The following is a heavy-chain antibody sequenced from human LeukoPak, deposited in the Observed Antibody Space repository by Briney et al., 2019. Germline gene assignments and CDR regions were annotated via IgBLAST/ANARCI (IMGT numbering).Heavy chain of an antibody. CDR2: INSDGSST. CDR3: AKDYYGTGSYYIKFDY. Sequence: PGGSLRLSCAASGFTFSSYWMHWVRQAPGKGLVWVSRINSDGSSTSYADSVKGRFTISRDNAKKFLYLQMNSLRVEDTALYYCAKDYYGTGSYYIKFDYWGQGALVTVSS. CDR1: GFTFSSYW. J-gene: IGHJ4*02. V-gene: IGHV3-74*01. D-gene: IGHD3-10*01.